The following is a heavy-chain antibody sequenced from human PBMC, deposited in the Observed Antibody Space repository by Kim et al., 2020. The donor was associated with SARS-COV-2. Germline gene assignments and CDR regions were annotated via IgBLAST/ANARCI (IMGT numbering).Heavy chain of an antibody. D-gene: IGHD1-7*01. Sequence: SETLSLTCTVSGGSISSGGYYWSWIRQHPGKGLEWIGYIYYSGSTYYNPSLKSRVTISVDTSKNQFSLKLSSVTAADTAVYYCARDRVTGTLKYFDYWGQGTLVTVSS. J-gene: IGHJ4*02. CDR2: IYYSGST. CDR1: GGSISSGGYY. V-gene: IGHV4-31*03. CDR3: ARDRVTGTLKYFDY.